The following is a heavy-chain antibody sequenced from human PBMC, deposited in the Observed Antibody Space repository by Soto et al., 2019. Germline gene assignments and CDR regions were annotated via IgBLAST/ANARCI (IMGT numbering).Heavy chain of an antibody. Sequence: PGGSLRLSCAASGFSFSISPMHWVRQAPGKGPEWVALISYDGTNKFYADSVKGRFTISRDNSKSTLYLQVDSLRPEDAAVYCCGRDPKAFGGQRWACTDFDSWGQGTLVTGPS. CDR1: GFSFSISP. J-gene: IGHJ5*01. D-gene: IGHD3-10*01. V-gene: IGHV3-30-3*01. CDR2: ISYDGTNK. CDR3: GRDPKAFGGQRWACTDFDS.